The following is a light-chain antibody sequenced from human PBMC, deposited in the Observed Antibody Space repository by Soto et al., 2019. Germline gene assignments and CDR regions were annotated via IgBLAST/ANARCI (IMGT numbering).Light chain of an antibody. CDR3: LQDYGDSWT. J-gene: IGKJ1*01. CDR2: AAS. V-gene: IGKV1-6*01. CDR1: RDVGSD. Sequence: QMTQSPSSLSASVGEKIIITLLASRDVGSDVIWYQQKPGQAPKLLIYAASNLYTGVPSRFSGSRSGTEFTLTISSLQPEDFASYYCLQDYGDSWTFGQGTKVDIK.